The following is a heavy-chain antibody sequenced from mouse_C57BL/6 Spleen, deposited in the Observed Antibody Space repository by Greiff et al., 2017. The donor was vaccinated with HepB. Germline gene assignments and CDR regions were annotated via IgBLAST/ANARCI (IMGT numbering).Heavy chain of an antibody. CDR2: FDPEDGDT. Sequence: VQLLQSGAVLVRPGASVKLSCTASGFTFTDYYLHWVMPSPEQRLAWIGRFDPEDGDTEYAPKFQGKATMTADTSSNTAYLQLSSLTSEDTAVYYCTTLDWDGDYWGQGTSVTVSS. CDR1: GFTFTDYY. V-gene: IGHV14-1*01. J-gene: IGHJ4*01. CDR3: TTLDWDGDY. D-gene: IGHD4-1*01.